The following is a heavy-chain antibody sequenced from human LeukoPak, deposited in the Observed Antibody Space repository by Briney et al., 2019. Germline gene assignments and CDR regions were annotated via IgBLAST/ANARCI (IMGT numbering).Heavy chain of an antibody. CDR3: ARSIVGATSYYYYYMDV. Sequence: GESLKISCKGSGYSFTSYWIGWVRQMSGKGLEWMGIIYPGDSDTRYSPSFQGQVTISADKSISTAYLQWSSLKASDTAMYYCARSIVGATSYYYYYMDVWGKGTTVTVSS. CDR1: GYSFTSYW. CDR2: IYPGDSDT. J-gene: IGHJ6*03. V-gene: IGHV5-51*01. D-gene: IGHD1-26*01.